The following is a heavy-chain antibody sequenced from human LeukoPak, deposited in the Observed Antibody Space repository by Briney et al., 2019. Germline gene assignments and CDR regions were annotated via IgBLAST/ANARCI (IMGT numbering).Heavy chain of an antibody. V-gene: IGHV4-59*01. J-gene: IGHJ4*02. Sequence: SETLSLTCTVSGGSISGYYWSWIRQPPGKGLEWIGYISSSVSTNYNPSLKSRVAISVDTSRNQFSLKLSSVTAADTAIYYCARDLISGVDYWGQGTLVTVSS. D-gene: IGHD6-25*01. CDR3: ARDLISGVDY. CDR2: ISSSVST. CDR1: GGSISGYY.